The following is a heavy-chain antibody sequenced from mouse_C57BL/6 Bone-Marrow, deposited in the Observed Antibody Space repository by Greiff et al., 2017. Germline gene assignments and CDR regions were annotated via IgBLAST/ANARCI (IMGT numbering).Heavy chain of an antibody. V-gene: IGHV5-4*01. D-gene: IGHD1-1*01. CDR1: GFTFSSYA. CDR2: ISDGGSYT. Sequence: EVQLVESGGGLVKPGGSLKLSCAASGFTFSSYAMSWVRQTPEKRLEWVATISDGGSYTYYPDNVKGRFTISRDNAKNNLYLQMSHLKSEDTAMYYCARDLDYYGSSLMDYWGQGTSVTVSS. J-gene: IGHJ4*01. CDR3: ARDLDYYGSSLMDY.